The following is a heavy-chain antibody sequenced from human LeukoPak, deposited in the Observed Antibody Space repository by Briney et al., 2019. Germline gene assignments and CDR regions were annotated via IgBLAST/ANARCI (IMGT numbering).Heavy chain of an antibody. CDR3: ARQVSYDYYYYYYMDV. J-gene: IGHJ6*03. Sequence: SETLSLTCTVSGGSISSYYWSWIRQPPGKGLEWIGYIYTSGGTNYNPSLKSRVTISVDTSKNQFSLKLSSVTAADTAVYYCARQVSYDYYYYYYMDVWGKGTTVTVSS. D-gene: IGHD4-17*01. V-gene: IGHV4-4*09. CDR1: GGSISSYY. CDR2: IYTSGGT.